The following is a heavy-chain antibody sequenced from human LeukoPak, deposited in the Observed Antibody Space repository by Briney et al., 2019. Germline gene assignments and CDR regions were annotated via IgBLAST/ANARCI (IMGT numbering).Heavy chain of an antibody. CDR3: ARDKVFLWFGELGGWFAP. Sequence: SQTLSLTCTVSGGSISSGGYYWSWIRQHPGKGLEWIGYIYYSGSTYYNPSLKSRVTISVDTSKNQFSLKLRSVTAADTAVYYCARDKVFLWFGELGGWFAPWGQGTLVTVSS. CDR2: IYYSGST. J-gene: IGHJ5*02. V-gene: IGHV4-31*03. CDR1: GGSISSGGYY. D-gene: IGHD3-10*01.